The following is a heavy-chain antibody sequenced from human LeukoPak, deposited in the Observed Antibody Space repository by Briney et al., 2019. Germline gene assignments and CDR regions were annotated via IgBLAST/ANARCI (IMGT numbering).Heavy chain of an antibody. CDR1: GFTFSSYS. V-gene: IGHV3-21*01. Sequence: GGSLRLSCAASGFTFSSYSMNWVRQAPGKGLEWVSSISSSSSYIYYADSVKGRFTISRDNAKNSLYLQMNSLGAEDTAVYYCSGYEYYDYVWGSYRHGDWGQGTLVTVSS. CDR2: ISSSSSYI. D-gene: IGHD3-16*02. CDR3: SGYEYYDYVWGSYRHGD. J-gene: IGHJ4*02.